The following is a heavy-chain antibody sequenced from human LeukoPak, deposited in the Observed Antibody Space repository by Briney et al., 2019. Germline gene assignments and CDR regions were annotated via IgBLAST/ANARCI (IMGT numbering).Heavy chain of an antibody. J-gene: IGHJ4*02. V-gene: IGHV1-18*01. D-gene: IGHD2-15*01. CDR2: INAYNGNT. Sequence: ASVKVSCKASGYTFTSYGIGWVRQAPGQGLEWMGWINAYNGNTNYAQKLQGRVTMTTDTSASTAYMELRSLRSDDTAVYYCARDLDCSGGSCYSPNFDYWGQGTLVTVSS. CDR1: GYTFTSYG. CDR3: ARDLDCSGGSCYSPNFDY.